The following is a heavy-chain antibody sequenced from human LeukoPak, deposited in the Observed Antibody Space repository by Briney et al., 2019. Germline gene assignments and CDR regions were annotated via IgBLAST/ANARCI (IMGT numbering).Heavy chain of an antibody. V-gene: IGHV7-4-1*02. CDR3: ARALLRIAAAGTGVNY. CDR2: INTNTGNP. Sequence: GASVKVSCKASGYTFTSYAMNWVRQAPGQGLEWMGWINTNTGNPTYAQGLTGRFVFSLDTSVSTAYLQISSLKAEDTAVYYCARALLRIAAAGTGVNYWGQGTLVTVSS. D-gene: IGHD6-13*01. CDR1: GYTFTSYA. J-gene: IGHJ4*02.